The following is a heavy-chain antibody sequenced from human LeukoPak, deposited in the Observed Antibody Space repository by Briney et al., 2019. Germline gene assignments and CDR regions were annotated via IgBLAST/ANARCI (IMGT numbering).Heavy chain of an antibody. CDR3: SGDLTGTTSFQH. V-gene: IGHV3-53*01. Sequence: PGGSLRLSCAASGFTVSSNYMSCVREAPGKGREGVSVTYSGGSTYYSDSVKGRFTISRDNSKNTRYLQVNRLRAEDTGWYYWSGDLTGTTSFQHWGQGTLATVSS. CDR2: TYSGGST. D-gene: IGHD1-7*01. CDR1: GFTVSSNY. J-gene: IGHJ1*01.